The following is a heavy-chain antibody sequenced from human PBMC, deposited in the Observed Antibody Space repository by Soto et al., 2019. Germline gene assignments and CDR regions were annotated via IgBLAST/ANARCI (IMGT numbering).Heavy chain of an antibody. D-gene: IGHD3-22*01. CDR2: IIPILGIA. CDR1: GGTFSSYT. Sequence: SVKVSCKASGGTFSSYTISWVRQAPGQGLEWMGRIIPILGIANYAQKFQGRVTITADKSTSTAYMELSSLRSEDTAVYYCSRGLRYQAWLFPSPLRAYYYYMDVWGKGTTVTVS. V-gene: IGHV1-69*02. J-gene: IGHJ6*03. CDR3: SRGLRYQAWLFPSPLRAYYYYMDV.